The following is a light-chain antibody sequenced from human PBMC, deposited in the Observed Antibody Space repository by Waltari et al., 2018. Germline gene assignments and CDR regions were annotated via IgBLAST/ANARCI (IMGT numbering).Light chain of an antibody. CDR1: SWHSSYI. Sequence: QPVLTQSSSASASLGSSVKLTCTLSSWHSSYIIALHQQQPGKAPRYLMKLEGSGSYSKGSGVPDRFSGSSSVADRYLIISNIQSEDEADYYCETWHSNTQVFGGGTKLTVL. J-gene: IGLJ2*01. V-gene: IGLV4-60*03. CDR3: ETWHSNTQV. CDR2: LEGSGSY.